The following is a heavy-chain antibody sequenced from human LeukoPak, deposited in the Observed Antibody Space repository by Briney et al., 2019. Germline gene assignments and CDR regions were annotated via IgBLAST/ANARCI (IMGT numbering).Heavy chain of an antibody. Sequence: ASVKVSCKASGYTFTSYGISWVRQAPGQELEWMGWISAYNGNTNYAQKLQGRVTMTTDTSTSTAYMELRSLRSDDTAVYYCARDPFPTYYYDSSGYSDTNWFDPWGQGTLVTVSS. CDR3: ARDPFPTYYYDSSGYSDTNWFDP. V-gene: IGHV1-18*01. CDR2: ISAYNGNT. D-gene: IGHD3-22*01. J-gene: IGHJ5*02. CDR1: GYTFTSYG.